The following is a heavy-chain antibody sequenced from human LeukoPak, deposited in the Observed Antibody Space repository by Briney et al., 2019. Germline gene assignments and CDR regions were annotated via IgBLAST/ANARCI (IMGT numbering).Heavy chain of an antibody. Sequence: GGSPRLSCAASGFTFTTYAMNWVRQAPGKGLEWVSAISGSGGSTYYADSVKGRFTISRDNSKNTLYQQMNSLRAEDTAVYYCAKRAAGTSSYYYYMDVWGKGTTVTVSS. CDR3: AKRAAGTSSYYYYMDV. V-gene: IGHV3-23*01. J-gene: IGHJ6*03. CDR2: ISGSGGST. D-gene: IGHD6-13*01. CDR1: GFTFTTYA.